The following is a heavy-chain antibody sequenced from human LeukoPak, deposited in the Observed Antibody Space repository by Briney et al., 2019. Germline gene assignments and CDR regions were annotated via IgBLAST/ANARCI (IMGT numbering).Heavy chain of an antibody. Sequence: PGGSLRLSCAASGFTFSSYAMHWVRQAPGKGLEYVSAISSNGGSTYYANSVKGRFTISRDNSKNTLYLQMGSLRAEDMAVYYCARWKSGSYYPPLPGLDYWGQGTLVTVSS. D-gene: IGHD1-26*01. V-gene: IGHV3-64*01. J-gene: IGHJ4*02. CDR3: ARWKSGSYYPPLPGLDY. CDR2: ISSNGGST. CDR1: GFTFSSYA.